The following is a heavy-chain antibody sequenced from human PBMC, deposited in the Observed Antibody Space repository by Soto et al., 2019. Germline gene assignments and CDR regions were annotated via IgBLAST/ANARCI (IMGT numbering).Heavy chain of an antibody. CDR1: GYTFTGYY. V-gene: IGHV1-2*04. Sequence: GASVKVSCKASGYTFTGYYMHWVRQAPGQGLEWMGWINPNSGGTNYAQKFQGWVTMTRDTSISTAYMGLSRLRSDDTAVYYCARDIVPYSYWFDPWGQGTLVTVSS. D-gene: IGHD3-16*02. CDR3: ARDIVPYSYWFDP. J-gene: IGHJ5*02. CDR2: INPNSGGT.